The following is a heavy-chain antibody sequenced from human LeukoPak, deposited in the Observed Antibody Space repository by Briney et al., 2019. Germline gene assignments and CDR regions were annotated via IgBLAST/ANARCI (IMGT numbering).Heavy chain of an antibody. V-gene: IGHV1-2*02. J-gene: IGHJ4*02. D-gene: IGHD4-17*01. CDR2: INPNSGGT. CDR1: GYTFTGYY. Sequence: ASVKVSCKASGYTFTGYYMHWVRRAPGQGLEWMGWINPNSGGTNYAQKFQGRVTMTRDTSISTAYMELSRLRSDDTAVYYCARGDYGDYLVLQQDDYWGQGTLVTVSS. CDR3: ARGDYGDYLVLQQDDY.